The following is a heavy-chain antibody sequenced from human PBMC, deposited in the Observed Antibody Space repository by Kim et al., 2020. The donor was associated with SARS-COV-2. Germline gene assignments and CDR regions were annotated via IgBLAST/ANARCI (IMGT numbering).Heavy chain of an antibody. CDR1: GGSISSGSYY. Sequence: SETLSLTCTVSGGSISSGSYYWSWIRQPAGKGLEWIGRIYTSGSTNYNPSLKSRVTISVDTSKNQFSLKLSSVTAADTAVYYCARGLWVGADWFDPWGQGTLVTVSS. CDR3: ARGLWVGADWFDP. D-gene: IGHD3-10*01. V-gene: IGHV4-61*02. CDR2: IYTSGST. J-gene: IGHJ5*02.